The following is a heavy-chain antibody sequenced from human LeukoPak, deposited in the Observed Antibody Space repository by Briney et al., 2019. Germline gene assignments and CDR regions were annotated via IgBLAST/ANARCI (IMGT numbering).Heavy chain of an antibody. CDR3: AKRGWLYYLDV. D-gene: IGHD6-19*01. CDR1: GFTFSNYA. Sequence: PGGSLRLSCAASGFTFSNYALYWVRQAPGKGLQWVSLISYDGIKKYYSDSVKGRFTISRDNSRNTLYLQVNSLRAEDTAVYYCAKRGWLYYLDVWGKGTTVTVSS. V-gene: IGHV3-30*18. CDR2: ISYDGIKK. J-gene: IGHJ6*03.